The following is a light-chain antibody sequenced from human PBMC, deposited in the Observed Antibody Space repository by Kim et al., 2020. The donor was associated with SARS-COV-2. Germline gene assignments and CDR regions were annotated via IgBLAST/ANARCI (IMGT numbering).Light chain of an antibody. V-gene: IGKV1-12*01. Sequence: GSVGDRGPLTCRARQVIGHLFALFPQGTGKAPKPLNYSGSSLESGVPTKFRGRGSGREFTLTNSRLQPEDFGTYYCQQSNTFPLTFGQGTKVDIK. CDR3: QQSNTFPLT. CDR2: SGS. CDR1: QVIGHL. J-gene: IGKJ1*01.